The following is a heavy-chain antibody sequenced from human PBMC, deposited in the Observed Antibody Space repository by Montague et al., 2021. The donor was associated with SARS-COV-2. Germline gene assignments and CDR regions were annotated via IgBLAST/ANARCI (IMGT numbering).Heavy chain of an antibody. CDR2: INHRGST. Sequence: SETLSLTCAVYGGSFSGYYWSWIRQPPGKGLVWFGEINHRGSTSYYPSLKSRVTISVDTSKYQFSLKLSSVTAVDTDVNYCARGSGCSGGSCYCEWDRYYCYGMDVWGQGTTVTVSS. CDR3: ARGSGCSGGSCYCEWDRYYCYGMDV. D-gene: IGHD2-15*01. CDR1: GGSFSGYY. V-gene: IGHV4-34*01. J-gene: IGHJ6*02.